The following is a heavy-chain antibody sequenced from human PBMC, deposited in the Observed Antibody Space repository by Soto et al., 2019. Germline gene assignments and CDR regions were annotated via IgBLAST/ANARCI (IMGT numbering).Heavy chain of an antibody. V-gene: IGHV2-5*02. Sequence: SGPTLVNTTQILTLTCTFSGFSLSTSGVGVGWIRQPPGKALEWLALIYWDDDKRYSPTLRSRLTINKDTSKNQVVLTMTNMDPVDTATYYCIQSRCGGDCLQSYASHYYYGMDVWGQGTTVTVSS. CDR1: GFSLSTSGVG. CDR3: IQSRCGGDCLQSYASHYYYGMDV. CDR2: IYWDDDK. D-gene: IGHD2-21*02. J-gene: IGHJ6*02.